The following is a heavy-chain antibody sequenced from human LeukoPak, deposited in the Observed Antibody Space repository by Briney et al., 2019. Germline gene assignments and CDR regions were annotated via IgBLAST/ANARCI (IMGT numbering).Heavy chain of an antibody. J-gene: IGHJ4*02. CDR2: ITSGSKYI. CDR3: ARDEETVAGLNGFDL. CDR1: EFAFSSYS. D-gene: IGHD6-19*01. Sequence: TGGSLRISCAASEFAFSSYSMNWFRQALGKGLEWVASITSGSKYIFYADSVRGRFTISRDNAENSLFLHMKSLRADDTAVYYCARDEETVAGLNGFDLWGQGTLVTVSS. V-gene: IGHV3-21*01.